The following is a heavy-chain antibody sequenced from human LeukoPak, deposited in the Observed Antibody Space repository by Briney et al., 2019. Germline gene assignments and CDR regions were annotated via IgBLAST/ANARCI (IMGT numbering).Heavy chain of an antibody. CDR3: ARALSNWNDFDY. CDR2: IYYSGST. D-gene: IGHD1-20*01. Sequence: SQTLSLTCTVSGGSISSGDYYWSWIRQPPGKGLEWIGYIYYSGSTYYNPSLKSRVTISVDTSKNQFSLKLSSVTAADTAVYYCARALSNWNDFDYWGQGTLVTVSS. J-gene: IGHJ4*02. CDR1: GGSISSGDYY. V-gene: IGHV4-30-4*08.